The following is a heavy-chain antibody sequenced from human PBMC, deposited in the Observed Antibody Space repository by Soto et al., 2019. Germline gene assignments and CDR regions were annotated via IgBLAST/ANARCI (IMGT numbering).Heavy chain of an antibody. CDR3: ARAPYTIFGVVTSFDY. Sequence: PSETLSLTCTFSGGSISSGGYYWSWIRQHPGKGLEWIGYIYYSGSTYYNPSLKSRVTISVDTSKNQFSLKLSSVTAADTAVYYCARAPYTIFGVVTSFDYWGQGTLVTVSS. V-gene: IGHV4-31*03. D-gene: IGHD3-3*01. CDR2: IYYSGST. CDR1: GGSISSGGYY. J-gene: IGHJ4*02.